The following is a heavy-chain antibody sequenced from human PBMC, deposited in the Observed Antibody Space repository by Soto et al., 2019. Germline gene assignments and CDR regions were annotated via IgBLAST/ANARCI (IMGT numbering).Heavy chain of an antibody. CDR3: AKADGEQWLLPHLDK. Sequence: EVQLLESGGGVVQPGGSLRLSCVASGFNFKKFAMSWVCQAPGEGLEWVSGISCCGGSTSYADSVKGRFSIARDDSTNTLSLQMNNLRVEDTAQYYCAKADGEQWLLPHLDKWGQGTLVTVS. CDR2: ISCCGGST. V-gene: IGHV3-23*01. CDR1: GFNFKKFA. J-gene: IGHJ4*02. D-gene: IGHD6-19*01.